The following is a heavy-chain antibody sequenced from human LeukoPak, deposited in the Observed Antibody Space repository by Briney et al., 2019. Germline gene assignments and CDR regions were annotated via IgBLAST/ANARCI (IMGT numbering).Heavy chain of an antibody. J-gene: IGHJ4*02. CDR1: GGTFSSYA. V-gene: IGHV1-69*10. CDR2: IIPIFGIA. CDR3: ARGMLTDY. Sequence: GASVKVSCKASGGTFSSYAVSWVRQAPGQGLEWMGGIIPIFGIANYAQKFQGRVTITRDTSASTAYMELSSLRSEDTAVYYCARGMLTDYWGQGTLVTVSS. D-gene: IGHD4/OR15-4a*01.